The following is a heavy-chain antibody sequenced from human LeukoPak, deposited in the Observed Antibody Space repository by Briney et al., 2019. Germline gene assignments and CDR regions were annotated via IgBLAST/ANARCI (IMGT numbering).Heavy chain of an antibody. V-gene: IGHV3-30*02. CDR1: GFTFSSYG. D-gene: IGHD3-22*01. CDR3: AKTIYYDSSGYHDY. J-gene: IGHJ4*02. CDR2: IRYDGSNK. Sequence: PGGSLRLSCAASGFTFSSYGMHWVRQAPGKGLEWVAFIRYDGSNKYYADSVKGRFTISRDNSKNTLYLQMNSLRAEDTAVYYCAKTIYYDSSGYHDYWGQGTLVTVSS.